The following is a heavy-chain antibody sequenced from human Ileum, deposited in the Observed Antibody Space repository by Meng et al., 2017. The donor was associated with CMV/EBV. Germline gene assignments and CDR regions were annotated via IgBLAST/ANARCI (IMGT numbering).Heavy chain of an antibody. J-gene: IGHJ4*02. V-gene: IGHV3-74*03. CDR1: GFTFSSSW. CDR2: LTSDGRTT. D-gene: IGHD1-26*01. Sequence: SCAASGFTFSSSWMHWVRQVPGKGLVWVSRLTSDGRTTYADSVKGRFTISRDDATSTLYLQMNSLRAEDTAVYYCARDGSYNFDYWGQGTLVTVSS. CDR3: ARDGSYNFDY.